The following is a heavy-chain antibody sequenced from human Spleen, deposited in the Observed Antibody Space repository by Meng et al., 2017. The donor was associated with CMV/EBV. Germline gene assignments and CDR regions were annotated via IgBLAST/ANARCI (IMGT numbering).Heavy chain of an antibody. D-gene: IGHD4-11*01. Sequence: SGYTFNSYCLNWVRQATGQGLEWMGWMNPNSGNTGYAQKFQGRVTMTRNTSISTAYMELSSLRSEDTAVYYCARGLRTVTTSDWFDPWGQGTLVTVSS. CDR3: ARGLRTVTTSDWFDP. CDR1: GYTFNSYC. J-gene: IGHJ5*02. V-gene: IGHV1-8*01. CDR2: MNPNSGNT.